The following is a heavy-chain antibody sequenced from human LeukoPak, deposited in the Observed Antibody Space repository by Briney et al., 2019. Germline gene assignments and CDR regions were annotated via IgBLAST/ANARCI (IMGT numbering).Heavy chain of an antibody. Sequence: ASIKVSCKASGYVFTDSYMYWVRQAPGQGLEWMGWIVPKTGATKYAQKFQGRVTMTRNTSVDTVYMELSRLTSDDTAVCYCAGDKTNGVGIFSWGQGTAVTVSS. D-gene: IGHD2-8*01. V-gene: IGHV1-2*02. CDR1: GYVFTDSY. CDR3: AGDKTNGVGIFS. CDR2: IVPKTGAT. J-gene: IGHJ4*02.